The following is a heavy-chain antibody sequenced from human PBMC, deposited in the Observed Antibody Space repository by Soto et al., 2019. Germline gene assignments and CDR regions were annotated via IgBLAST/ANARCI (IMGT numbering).Heavy chain of an antibody. CDR1: GLTFDDYA. CDR3: AKVRGCYSDFDD. J-gene: IGHJ4*02. D-gene: IGHD2-15*01. Sequence: PLVESGGGLVQPGRSLRLSCAASGLTFDDYALHCVRQAPGTGRAWVLGISWNSGIIGYADSVKGRLTISRDNDKNSVYVVLNSVRAEDKAWYYCAKVRGCYSDFDDWGQGTMVTVSS. V-gene: IGHV3-9*01. CDR2: ISWNSGII.